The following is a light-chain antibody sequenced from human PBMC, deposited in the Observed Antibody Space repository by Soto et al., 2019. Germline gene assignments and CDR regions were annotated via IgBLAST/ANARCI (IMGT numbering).Light chain of an antibody. CDR2: GAS. Sequence: EIVLTQSPGTLSLSAGERATLSCRASQSVSSSYLAWYQQKPGQAPRLLIYGASTRATAVPDRFSGSGSGTDFTLTITSLQSDDFAVYFCQQYTDWPITFGQGTRLEI. CDR1: QSVSSSY. CDR3: QQYTDWPIT. J-gene: IGKJ5*01. V-gene: IGKV3-20*01.